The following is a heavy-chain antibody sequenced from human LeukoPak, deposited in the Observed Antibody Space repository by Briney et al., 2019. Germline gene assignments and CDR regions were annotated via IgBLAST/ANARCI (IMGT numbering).Heavy chain of an antibody. CDR1: GGSISNDRKH. Sequence: SETLSLTCTVSGGSISNDRKHWSWIRHHSGKGLEWMGYIHYSGRSYYNPSLKSRVTVSVDTSKNQFSLKLTSVTAADTAVYYCARVSGFGDPDYGAFDIWGQGTMVTVSS. CDR3: ARVSGFGDPDYGAFDI. J-gene: IGHJ3*02. V-gene: IGHV4-31*03. CDR2: IHYSGRS. D-gene: IGHD4-17*01.